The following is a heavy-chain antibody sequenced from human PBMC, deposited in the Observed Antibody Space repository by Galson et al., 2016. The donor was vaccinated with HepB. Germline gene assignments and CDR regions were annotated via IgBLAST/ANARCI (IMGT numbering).Heavy chain of an antibody. Sequence: SLRLSCAASGFTFSTYAMHWVRQAPGKGLEWVAVIWYDGSKKKYADAVKGRFTISRDNSKNTLYLQMNNPRPEDTAVYYCAKGTLNYDISTGYFSYYFDYWGQGTLVTVSS. CDR1: GFTFSTYA. CDR3: AKGTLNYDISTGYFSYYFDY. CDR2: IWYDGSKK. D-gene: IGHD3-9*01. J-gene: IGHJ4*02. V-gene: IGHV3-33*06.